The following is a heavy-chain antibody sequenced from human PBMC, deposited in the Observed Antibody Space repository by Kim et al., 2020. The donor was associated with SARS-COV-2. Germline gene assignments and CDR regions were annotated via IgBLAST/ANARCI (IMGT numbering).Heavy chain of an antibody. V-gene: IGHV4-59*01. CDR3: ARDMGIAAAGKSLRGYYYGMDV. J-gene: IGHJ6*02. CDR2: IYYSGST. CDR1: GGSISSYY. D-gene: IGHD6-13*01. Sequence: SETLSLTCTVSGGSISSYYWSWIRQPPGKGLEWIGYIYYSGSTNYNPSLKSRVTISVDTSKNPYSLKLRSVTAADTAVYYCARDMGIAAAGKSLRGYYYGMDVWGHGNTVTVSS.